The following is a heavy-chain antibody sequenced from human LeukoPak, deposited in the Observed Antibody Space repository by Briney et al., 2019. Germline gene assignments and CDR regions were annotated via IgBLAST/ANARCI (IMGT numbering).Heavy chain of an antibody. D-gene: IGHD6-13*01. CDR1: GFTFTSSA. J-gene: IGHJ4*02. CDR3: AVTARVAAADYVVH. CDR2: IVVGSGNT. V-gene: IGHV1-58*01. Sequence: GTSVKVSCKASGFTFTSSAVQWVRQARGQRLEWIGWIVVGSGNTNYAQKFQERVTITRDMSTSTAYMELSSLRSEDAAVYYCAVTARVAAADYVVHWGQGTLVTVSS.